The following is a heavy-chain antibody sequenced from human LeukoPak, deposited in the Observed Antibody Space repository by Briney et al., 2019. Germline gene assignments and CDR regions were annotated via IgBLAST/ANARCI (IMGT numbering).Heavy chain of an antibody. V-gene: IGHV1-18*01. CDR1: GYTFTSYG. Sequence: ASVKVSCKASGYTFTSYGISWVRQAPGQGLEWMGWISAYNGSTNYAQKLQGRVTMTTDTSTSTAYMELRSLRSDDTVVYYCARDSGYSSGWYRGDYWGQGTLVTVSS. CDR3: ARDSGYSSGWYRGDY. CDR2: ISAYNGST. J-gene: IGHJ4*02. D-gene: IGHD6-19*01.